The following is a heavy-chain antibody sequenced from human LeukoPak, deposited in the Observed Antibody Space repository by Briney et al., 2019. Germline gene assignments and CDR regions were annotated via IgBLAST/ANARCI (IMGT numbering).Heavy chain of an antibody. CDR1: GFTFSSSW. Sequence: GGSLRLSCAASGFTFSSSWTHWVRQAPGEGLLWVSSLSGDEKFIHYGDSVQGRFTISRDNAKNTLYLQMNSLRVEDTAIYFCVGEVDSAMVYWGQGTLVTVSS. CDR2: LSGDEKFI. CDR3: VGEVDSAMVY. D-gene: IGHD5-18*01. J-gene: IGHJ4*02. V-gene: IGHV3-74*01.